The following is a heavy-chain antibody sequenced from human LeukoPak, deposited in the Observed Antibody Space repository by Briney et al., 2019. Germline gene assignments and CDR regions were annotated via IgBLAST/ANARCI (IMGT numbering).Heavy chain of an antibody. J-gene: IGHJ4*02. D-gene: IGHD1-1*01. CDR2: IRSKIDGETT. CDR1: GFTFRNAW. V-gene: IGHV3-15*01. Sequence: GGSLRLSCAASGFTFRNAWMSWVRQAPGKGLEWVGRIRSKIDGETTDYAAPVKGRFTISRDDSKNTLYLQMDSLRAEDTAIYYCARDWKTNSFDYWGQGTLVTVSS. CDR3: ARDWKTNSFDY.